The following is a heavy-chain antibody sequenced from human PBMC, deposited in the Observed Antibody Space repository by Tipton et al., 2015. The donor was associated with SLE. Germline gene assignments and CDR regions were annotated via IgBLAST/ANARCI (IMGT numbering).Heavy chain of an antibody. D-gene: IGHD3-10*01. CDR1: GFSFSSYT. V-gene: IGHV3-21*01. Sequence: SLRLSCTASGFSFSSYTMNWVRQAPGKGLERVSLISSRNSYMDYADSVKGRFIISRDNAKRSVYLQMNSLRAEDTAVYYCAKDGSYYGSGSYELDYWGLVTLVTVSS. J-gene: IGHJ4*02. CDR2: ISSRNSYM. CDR3: AKDGSYYGSGSYELDY.